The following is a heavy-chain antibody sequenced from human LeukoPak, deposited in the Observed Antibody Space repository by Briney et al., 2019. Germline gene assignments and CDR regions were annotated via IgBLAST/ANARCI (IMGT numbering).Heavy chain of an antibody. CDR2: ISAYNGNT. D-gene: IGHD4-23*01. J-gene: IGHJ5*02. CDR3: AKAPGNMGWFDP. CDR1: GYTFTNYG. V-gene: IGHV1-18*01. Sequence: ASVKVSCKASGYTFTNYGISWVRQAPGQGLEWMGWISAYNGNTNYAQKLQGRVTMTTDTSTSTAYMELRSLRSDDTAVYYCAKAPGNMGWFDPWGQGTLVTVSS.